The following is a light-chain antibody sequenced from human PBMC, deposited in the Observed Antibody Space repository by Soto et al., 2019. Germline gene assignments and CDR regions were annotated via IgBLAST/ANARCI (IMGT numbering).Light chain of an antibody. V-gene: IGLV2-23*01. Sequence: QAALTQPNSVSGSPGQSITISCTGTAGDVASYNLVSWYQQRPGKAPKLLIYEATKRTLGLSNRFSGSRSGNTASLTISGLHAEHEADYYCSSYASYISSYVFGPGTKLTVL. CDR3: SSYASYISSYV. CDR1: AGDVASYNL. J-gene: IGLJ1*01. CDR2: EAT.